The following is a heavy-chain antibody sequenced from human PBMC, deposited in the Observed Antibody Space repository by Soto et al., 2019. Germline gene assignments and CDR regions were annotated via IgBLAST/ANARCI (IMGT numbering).Heavy chain of an antibody. CDR3: ARVVRFCSSPSCRGRNWFDP. CDR2: MFYTGTT. J-gene: IGHJ5*02. Sequence: SETVSLPGSLSPSSISSRDYYWRWIREHGGKGLEWSGYMFYTGTTYYNPSLKSRVAISVDTSKNQFSLKLRSVTAADTAVYHCARVVRFCSSPSCRGRNWFDPWGQGTLVTVSS. V-gene: IGHV4-30-4*01. D-gene: IGHD2-2*01. CDR1: PSSISSRDYY.